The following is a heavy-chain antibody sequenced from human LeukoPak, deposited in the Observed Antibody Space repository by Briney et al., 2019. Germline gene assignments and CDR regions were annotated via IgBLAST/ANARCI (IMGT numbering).Heavy chain of an antibody. CDR3: ASVYGDHDPSFDY. Sequence: SETLSLTCTVSGGSISSGGYYWSWIRQHPGKGLEWIGYIYYSGSTYYNPSLKSRVTISVDTSKNQFSLKLSSVTAADTAVYYCASVYGDHDPSFDYWGQGTLVTVSS. CDR2: IYYSGST. J-gene: IGHJ4*02. CDR1: GGSISSGGYY. V-gene: IGHV4-31*03. D-gene: IGHD4-17*01.